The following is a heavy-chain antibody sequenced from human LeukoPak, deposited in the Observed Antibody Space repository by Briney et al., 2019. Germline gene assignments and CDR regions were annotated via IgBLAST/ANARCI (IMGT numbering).Heavy chain of an antibody. CDR3: ARGKRWLLPPTDY. CDR1: RFTFSNYV. D-gene: IGHD5-24*01. CDR2: ISYDGSDK. V-gene: IGHV3-30*03. Sequence: PGGSLRLSCAASRFTFSNYVMHWVRQAPGKGLEWVAVISYDGSDKYYADSVKGRFTISRDNSKNTLYLQMNSLRADDTAVYYCARGKRWLLPPTDYWGQGTLVTVSS. J-gene: IGHJ4*02.